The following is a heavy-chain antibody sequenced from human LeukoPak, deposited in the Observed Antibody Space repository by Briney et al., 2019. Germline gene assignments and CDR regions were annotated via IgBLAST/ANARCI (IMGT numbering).Heavy chain of an antibody. CDR3: AKVSFISGWSPKAFFDY. J-gene: IGHJ4*02. Sequence: PGGSLRLSCAASGFTFSSYAMHWVRQAPGKGLEWVAVISYDGSNKYYADSVKGRFTISRDNSKNTLYLQMNSLRAEDTAVYYCAKVSFISGWSPKAFFDYWGQGTLVTVSS. CDR1: GFTFSSYA. D-gene: IGHD6-19*01. CDR2: ISYDGSNK. V-gene: IGHV3-30*04.